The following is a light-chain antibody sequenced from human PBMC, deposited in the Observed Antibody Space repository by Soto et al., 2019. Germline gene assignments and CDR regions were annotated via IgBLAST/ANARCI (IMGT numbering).Light chain of an antibody. Sequence: EIVLTQSPGTLSLSPGERATLSCRAGQGVSSYLAWYQQKPGQAPRLLIYDASTRATGVPARFSGSGSGTEFTLTINSLQSEDFAIYYCQQYNQWPLTFGGGTKVDIK. J-gene: IGKJ4*01. CDR2: DAS. CDR3: QQYNQWPLT. V-gene: IGKV3-15*01. CDR1: QGVSSY.